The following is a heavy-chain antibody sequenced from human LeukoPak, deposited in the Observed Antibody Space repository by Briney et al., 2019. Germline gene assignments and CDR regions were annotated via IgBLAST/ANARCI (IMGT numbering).Heavy chain of an antibody. Sequence: GGSLRLSCAASGFTFSSFGMHWVRQAPGKGLEWVAFIPYDGSNEYYADSVKGRFTISRDNSKNTLSLQMNSLRPEDTAVYYCARATTFDYWGQGTLVTVSS. CDR2: IPYDGSNE. D-gene: IGHD5-12*01. CDR1: GFTFSSFG. V-gene: IGHV3-30*02. J-gene: IGHJ4*02. CDR3: ARATTFDY.